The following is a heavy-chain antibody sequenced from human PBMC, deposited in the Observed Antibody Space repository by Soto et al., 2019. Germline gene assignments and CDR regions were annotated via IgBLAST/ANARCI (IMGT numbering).Heavy chain of an antibody. J-gene: IGHJ6*02. D-gene: IGHD3-10*01. CDR1: GGTFSSYA. Sequence: SVKVSCKASGGTFSSYAISWVRQAPGQGLEWMGGIIPIFGTANYAQKFQGRVTITADESTSTAYMELSSLRSEDTAVYYCASFLAPITMVRGVMITDYYYGMDVWGQGTTVTVSS. CDR3: ASFLAPITMVRGVMITDYYYGMDV. V-gene: IGHV1-69*13. CDR2: IIPIFGTA.